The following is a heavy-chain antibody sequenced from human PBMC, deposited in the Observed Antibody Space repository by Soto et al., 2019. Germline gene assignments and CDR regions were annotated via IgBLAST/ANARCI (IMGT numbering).Heavy chain of an antibody. D-gene: IGHD6-19*01. J-gene: IGHJ6*02. Sequence: QVQLVESGGGVVQPGRSLRLSCAASGFTFSSYGMHWVRQAPGKGLEWVAVISYDGSNKYYADSVKGRFTISRDNSKNQLNRQMNSVRAEDTAVYYFAMSTRGSLRRGIAVAAQVYYYYGMDVWGQGTTVTVSS. CDR1: GFTFSSYG. V-gene: IGHV3-30*03. CDR3: AMSTRGSLRRGIAVAAQVYYYYGMDV. CDR2: ISYDGSNK.